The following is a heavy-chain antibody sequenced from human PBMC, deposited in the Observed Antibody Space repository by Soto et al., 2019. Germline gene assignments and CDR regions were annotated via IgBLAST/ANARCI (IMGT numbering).Heavy chain of an antibody. CDR3: ARDDSQYYYGSGSYSAYYGMDV. D-gene: IGHD3-10*01. CDR1: GGSISSYY. V-gene: IGHV4-59*01. J-gene: IGHJ6*02. Sequence: SETLSLTCTVSGGSISSYYWSWIRQPPGKGLEWIGYIYYSGSTNYNPSHKSRVTISVDTSKNQFSLKLSSVTAADTAVYYCARDDSQYYYGSGSYSAYYGMDVWGQGTTVTVSS. CDR2: IYYSGST.